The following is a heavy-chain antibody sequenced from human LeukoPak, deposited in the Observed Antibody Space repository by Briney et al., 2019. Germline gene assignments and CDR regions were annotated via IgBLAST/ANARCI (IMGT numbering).Heavy chain of an antibody. CDR3: ARKGGYGLDFDY. J-gene: IGHJ4*02. Sequence: PGGSLRLSCAASGFTFRSYEMNWVRQAPAKGLEWVSYISSSGDDIYYAEFVKGRFTISRDNAKNSLYLQMNSLRAEDTAVYYCARKGGYGLDFDYWGQGALVTVSS. CDR1: GFTFRSYE. V-gene: IGHV3-48*03. CDR2: ISSSGDDI. D-gene: IGHD5-18*01.